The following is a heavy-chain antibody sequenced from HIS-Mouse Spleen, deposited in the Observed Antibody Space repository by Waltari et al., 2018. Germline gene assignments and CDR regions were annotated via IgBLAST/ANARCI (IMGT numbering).Heavy chain of an antibody. V-gene: IGHV3-7*01. J-gene: IGHJ4*02. CDR2: IKQDGSEK. Sequence: EGQLVELGGGLVKPGGSRRLAATAPWLTSGSGWMGWVRQAPGKGLEWVANIKQDGSEKYYVDSVKGRFTISRDNAKNSLYLQMNSLRAEDTAVYYCAREGGDYWGQGTLVTVSS. D-gene: IGHD3-16*01. CDR1: WLTSGSGW. CDR3: AREGGDY.